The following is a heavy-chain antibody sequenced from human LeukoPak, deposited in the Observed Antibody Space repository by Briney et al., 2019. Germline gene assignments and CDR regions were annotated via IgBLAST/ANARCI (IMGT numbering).Heavy chain of an antibody. J-gene: IGHJ6*03. D-gene: IGHD1-26*01. CDR2: ISYDGSNK. CDR3: AIPGRELLQTRLYYYYYYMDV. V-gene: IGHV3-30*04. Sequence: GGSLRLSCAASGFTFSSYAMHWVRQAPGKGLEWVAVISYDGSNKYYADSVKGRFTISRDNSKNTLYLQMNSLRSDDTAVYYCAIPGRELLQTRLYYYYYYMDVWGKGTTVTVSS. CDR1: GFTFSSYA.